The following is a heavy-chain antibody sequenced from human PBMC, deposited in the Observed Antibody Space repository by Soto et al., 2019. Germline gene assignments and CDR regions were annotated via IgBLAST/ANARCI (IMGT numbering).Heavy chain of an antibody. V-gene: IGHV4-59*01. CDR2: IYYSGST. J-gene: IGHJ3*02. CDR1: GGSISSYY. D-gene: IGHD2-2*01. CDR3: ARDLVVAGRPAAAILAFDI. Sequence: SETLSLTCTVSGGSISSYYWSWIRQPPGKGLEWIGYIYYSGSTNYNPSLKSRVTISVDTSKNQFSLKLSSVTAADTAVYYCARDLVVAGRPAAAILAFDIWGQGTMVTVSS.